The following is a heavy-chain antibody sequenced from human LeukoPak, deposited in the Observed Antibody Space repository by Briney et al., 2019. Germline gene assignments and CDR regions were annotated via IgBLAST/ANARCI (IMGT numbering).Heavy chain of an antibody. Sequence: GGSLRLSCAASGFTFSSYAMSGVRQAPGKGLEWVSAISGSGGSTYYADFGKGRFTISRDNSKNTLYLQMKRLRAEDTAVYYCAKVALTMIVVVNIFDYWGQGTLVTVSS. CDR1: GFTFSSYA. CDR3: AKVALTMIVVVNIFDY. V-gene: IGHV3-23*01. D-gene: IGHD3-22*01. J-gene: IGHJ4*02. CDR2: ISGSGGST.